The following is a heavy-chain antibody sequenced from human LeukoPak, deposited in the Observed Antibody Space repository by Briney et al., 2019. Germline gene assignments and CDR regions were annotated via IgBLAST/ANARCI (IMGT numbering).Heavy chain of an antibody. CDR1: GGSFSGYY. CDR3: ARGRVYYGSGTTATYFDY. V-gene: IGHV4-34*01. D-gene: IGHD3-10*01. Sequence: PSETLSLACAVYGGSFSGYYCSWIRQPPGKGLEWIGEINHSGSTNYNPSLKSRVTISVDTSKNQFSLKLSSVTAADTAVYYRARGRVYYGSGTTATYFDYWGQGTLVTVSS. CDR2: INHSGST. J-gene: IGHJ4*02.